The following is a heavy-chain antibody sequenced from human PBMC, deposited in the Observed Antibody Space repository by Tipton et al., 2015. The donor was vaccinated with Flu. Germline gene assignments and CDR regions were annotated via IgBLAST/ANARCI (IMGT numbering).Heavy chain of an antibody. J-gene: IGHJ6*03. CDR2: IYYSGST. CDR3: ARGQGGARPGKGRSNYMDV. CDR1: GGSISSYY. Sequence: TLSLTCTVSGGSISSYYWSWIRQPPGKGLEWIGYIYYSGSTNYNPSLKSRVTISVDTSKNQFSLKLSSVTAADTTVYYCARGQGGARPGKGRSNYMDVWGKGTTVTVSS. V-gene: IGHV4-59*12. D-gene: IGHD1-26*01.